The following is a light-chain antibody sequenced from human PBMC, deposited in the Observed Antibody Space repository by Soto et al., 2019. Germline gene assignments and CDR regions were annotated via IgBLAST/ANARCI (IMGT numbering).Light chain of an antibody. Sequence: IQLTQSPSSLSASVGDRVTLNCRASQGIGSYLAWYQQKPGRAPNLLIFATSSLQSGVPSRFSGSGSGTHYTLTISSLQPEDFATYYCQQLYSYPLTFGGGTKVDIK. V-gene: IGKV1-9*01. J-gene: IGKJ4*01. CDR2: ATS. CDR3: QQLYSYPLT. CDR1: QGIGSY.